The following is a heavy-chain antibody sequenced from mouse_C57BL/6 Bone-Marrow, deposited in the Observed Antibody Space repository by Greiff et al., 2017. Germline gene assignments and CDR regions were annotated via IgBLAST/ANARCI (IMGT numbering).Heavy chain of an antibody. J-gene: IGHJ3*01. CDR2: SRHKANDYTT. D-gene: IGHD2-3*01. Sequence: EVMLVESGGGLVQSGRSLRLSCATSGFPFRAFYMEWVRQAPGKGLGWFAASRHKANDYTTEYSASVKGRFIVSRDTAQNILYLPTNALRAEDTAIYYCARDDDGPAWLAYWGQGTPVTVSA. CDR3: ARDDDGPAWLAY. CDR1: GFPFRAFY. V-gene: IGHV7-1*01.